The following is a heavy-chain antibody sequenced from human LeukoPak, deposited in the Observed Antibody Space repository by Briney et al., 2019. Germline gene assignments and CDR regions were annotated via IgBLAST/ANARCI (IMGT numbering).Heavy chain of an antibody. J-gene: IGHJ4*02. CDR1: GFTFSDYD. Sequence: PGGSLRLSCAASGFTFSDYDMHWVRQATGKGLEWVSAIGTAGDTSYTGSVKGRFTISRENAKNSLYLQMNSLRAGDTAVYYCARVAKERVGGVYYFDYWGQGTLVTVSS. D-gene: IGHD1-1*01. CDR2: IGTAGDT. V-gene: IGHV3-13*01. CDR3: ARVAKERVGGVYYFDY.